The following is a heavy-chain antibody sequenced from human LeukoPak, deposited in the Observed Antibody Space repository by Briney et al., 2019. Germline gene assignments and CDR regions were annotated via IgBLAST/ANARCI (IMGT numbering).Heavy chain of an antibody. CDR3: ARGGSCLSAFDI. CDR1: GFTFSSYS. Sequence: GGSLRLSCAASGFTFSSYSMNWVRQAPGKGLEWVSYISSSSSTIYYADSVKGRFTISRDNSKNTLYLQMNSLRAEDTAVYYCARGGSCLSAFDIWGQGTMVTVSS. CDR2: ISSSSSTI. V-gene: IGHV3-48*01. D-gene: IGHD1-26*01. J-gene: IGHJ3*02.